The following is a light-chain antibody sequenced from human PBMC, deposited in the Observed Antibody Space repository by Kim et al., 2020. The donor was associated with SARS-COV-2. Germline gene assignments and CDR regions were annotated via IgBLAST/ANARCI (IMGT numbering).Light chain of an antibody. V-gene: IGKV3-20*01. CDR2: GAS. CDR3: QQYGSSPRT. Sequence: LSPGEPAPLSCRASQSVSSSYLDWCQQKPRQAPRLLIHGASRRATGIPDRFSGSGSGTDFSLPISRLEPDDFAVYCCQQYGSSPRTFGQGPKLEI. J-gene: IGKJ2*01. CDR1: QSVSSSY.